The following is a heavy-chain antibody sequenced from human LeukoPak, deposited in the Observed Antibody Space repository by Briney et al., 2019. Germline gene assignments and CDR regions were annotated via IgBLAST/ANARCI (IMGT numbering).Heavy chain of an antibody. V-gene: IGHV3-53*01. CDR3: ARRAGAYTHPYDY. CDR1: GFTVSSNY. J-gene: IGHJ4*02. CDR2: IYSGGST. Sequence: GGSLRLSCAASGFTVSSNYMSWVRQAPGKGLEWVSVIYSGGSTHYSDSVKGRFTISIDNSKNTLYLQMNSLRAEDTAVYYCARRAGAYTHPYDYWGQGTLVTVSS. D-gene: IGHD3-16*01.